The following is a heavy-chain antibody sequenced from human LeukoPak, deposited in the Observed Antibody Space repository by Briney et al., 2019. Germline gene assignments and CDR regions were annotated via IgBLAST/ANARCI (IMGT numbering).Heavy chain of an antibody. CDR1: GGSFSGYY. D-gene: IGHD5-18*01. J-gene: IGHJ4*02. V-gene: IGHV4-34*09. CDR2: INHSGST. CDR3: ARDSGYSYGPFDY. Sequence: SETLSLTCAVYGGSFSGYYWSWIRQPPGKGLEWIGEINHSGSTNYNPSLKSRVTISVDTSKNQFSLKLSSVTAADTAVYYCARDSGYSYGPFDYWGQGTLVTVSS.